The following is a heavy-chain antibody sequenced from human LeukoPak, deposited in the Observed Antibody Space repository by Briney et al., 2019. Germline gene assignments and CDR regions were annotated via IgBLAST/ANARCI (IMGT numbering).Heavy chain of an antibody. V-gene: IGHV1-2*02. CDR3: ARWHSSGWSQGNYYYMDV. CDR1: GCTFTRYY. Sequence: GASVKVSCKASGCTFTRYYMHWVRQAPGQGLEGMGWINPYSGGTNYAQKFQGRVTMTRDTSISTAYMELSRLRSDDTAVYYCARWHSSGWSQGNYYYMDVWGKGTTVTVSS. J-gene: IGHJ6*03. D-gene: IGHD6-19*01. CDR2: INPYSGGT.